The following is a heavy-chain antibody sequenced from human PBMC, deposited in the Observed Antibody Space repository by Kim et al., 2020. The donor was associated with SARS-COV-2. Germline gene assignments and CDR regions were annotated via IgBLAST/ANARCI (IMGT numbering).Heavy chain of an antibody. CDR2: INTNTGNP. D-gene: IGHD6-13*01. J-gene: IGHJ6*02. Sequence: ASVKVSCKTSGYTFTSYAMHWVRQAPGQGLEWMGWINTNTGNPTYVQDFTGRFVFPLDTSASTAYLQLSSLKSEDTAVYYCLTASSWYQNHGMNVWGQGT. V-gene: IGHV7-4-1*02. CDR1: GYTFTSYA. CDR3: LTASSWYQNHGMNV.